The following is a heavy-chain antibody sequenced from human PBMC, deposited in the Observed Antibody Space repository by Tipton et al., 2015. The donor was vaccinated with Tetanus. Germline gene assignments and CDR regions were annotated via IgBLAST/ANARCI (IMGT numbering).Heavy chain of an antibody. CDR3: ARVPTNPLAVDRPTDN. V-gene: IGHV1-18*01. CDR2: ISVYNGNT. Sequence: QLVQSGAEVKKPGASVKVSCKASGYTFNTFGISWARQAPGQGLEWMGWISVYNGNTNYAQKLQGRVTLTTDTPTSTAYMELRSLRPDDTAVYYCARVPTNPLAVDRPTDNWGQGTLVTVSS. CDR1: GYTFNTFG. J-gene: IGHJ4*02. D-gene: IGHD6-19*01.